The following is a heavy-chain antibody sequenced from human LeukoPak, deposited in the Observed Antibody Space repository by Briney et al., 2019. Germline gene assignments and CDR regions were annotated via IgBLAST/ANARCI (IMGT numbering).Heavy chain of an antibody. Sequence: PSQTLSLTCTVSGGSISSGSYYWSWIRQPAGKGLEWIGRIYTSGSTNYNPSLKSRVTISVDTSKNQFSLKLSSVTAADTAVYYCARRLVVVPAAMVRADAFDIWGQGTMVTVSS. V-gene: IGHV4-61*02. CDR2: IYTSGST. D-gene: IGHD2-2*01. J-gene: IGHJ3*02. CDR3: ARRLVVVPAAMVRADAFDI. CDR1: GGSISSGSYY.